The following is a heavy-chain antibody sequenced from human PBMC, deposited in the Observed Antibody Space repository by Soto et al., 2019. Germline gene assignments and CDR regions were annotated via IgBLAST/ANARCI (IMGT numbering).Heavy chain of an antibody. Sequence: GGSLRLSCAASGFTLSHYWMTWVRQAPGKGLEWVANINTDGSVKYYGDSVKGRFTISRDNAENSLYLQMNSLRAEDTAVDYCASDAGFKKFDIWGQGTMVTVSS. CDR2: INTDGSVK. CDR1: GFTLSHYW. CDR3: ASDAGFKKFDI. J-gene: IGHJ3*02. V-gene: IGHV3-7*05.